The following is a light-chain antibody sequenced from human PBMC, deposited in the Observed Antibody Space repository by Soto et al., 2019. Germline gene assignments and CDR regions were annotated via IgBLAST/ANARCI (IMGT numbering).Light chain of an antibody. CDR3: QQRFGWLPIT. Sequence: EIVLTQSPATLSLSPGERATLSCRASQSISIYLAWYQQNPGQAPRLLIHDASNMVTGVPPRFSGSGSGTDFTPTIISLEPEDFSVNYCQQRFGWLPITFGQGTRLEI. J-gene: IGKJ5*01. CDR1: QSISIY. CDR2: DAS. V-gene: IGKV3-11*01.